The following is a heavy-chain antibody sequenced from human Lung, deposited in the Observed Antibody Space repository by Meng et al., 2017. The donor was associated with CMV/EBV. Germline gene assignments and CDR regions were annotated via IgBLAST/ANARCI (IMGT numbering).Heavy chain of an antibody. J-gene: IGHJ4*01. Sequence: GPLRLXCTVPGGSSSSSSYYWGWIRQPPGKGLEWIGSSYYSGSTYYNPSLKSRVTISVDTSKNQFSMMLSSVTAAYTSVYSCASTEDYYVSCGYDYWGLGXLVT. D-gene: IGHD3-22*01. CDR2: SYYSGST. V-gene: IGHV4-39*01. CDR3: ASTEDYYVSCGYDY. CDR1: GGSSSSSSYY.